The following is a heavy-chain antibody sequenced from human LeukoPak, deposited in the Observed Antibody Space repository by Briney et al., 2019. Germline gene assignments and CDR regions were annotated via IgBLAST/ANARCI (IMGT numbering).Heavy chain of an antibody. CDR2: IRNSGTTI. J-gene: IGHJ4*02. Sequence: PGGSLRLSCAASGFTFSSYEMNWVRQAPGKGLEWVSYIRNSGTTIYDADSVKGRFTTSRDNAKNSLYLQMNSLRAEDTAVYYCAREGRGYYGDFDYWGQGTLVTVSS. V-gene: IGHV3-48*03. D-gene: IGHD3-22*01. CDR3: AREGRGYYGDFDY. CDR1: GFTFSSYE.